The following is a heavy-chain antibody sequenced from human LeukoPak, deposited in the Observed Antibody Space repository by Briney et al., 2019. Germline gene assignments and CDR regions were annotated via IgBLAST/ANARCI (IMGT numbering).Heavy chain of an antibody. D-gene: IGHD6-19*01. V-gene: IGHV4-39*07. CDR3: AATPGTYSSGWFDY. J-gene: IGHJ5*01. CDR1: GGSISSSSYY. CDR2: IYYSGST. Sequence: PSETLSLTCTVSGGSISSSSYYWGWIRQPPGKGLEWIGSIYYSGSTYYNPSLKSRVTISVDTSKNQFSLKLSSVTAADTAVYYCAATPGTYSSGWFDYWGQGTLVTVSS.